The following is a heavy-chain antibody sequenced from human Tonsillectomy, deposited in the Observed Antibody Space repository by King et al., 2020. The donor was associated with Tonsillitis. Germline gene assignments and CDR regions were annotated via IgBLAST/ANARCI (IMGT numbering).Heavy chain of an antibody. D-gene: IGHD3-22*01. CDR2: INPNSGGT. CDR3: ARDYIMIVADCYFDY. Sequence: VQLVQSGAEVRKPGASVKVSCKASGYTFTDYDMHWVRQAPGQGLEWMGWINPNSGGTNYAQKFQGRVTMTRDTSISTAYMELSRLRSDDTAVYYCARDYIMIVADCYFDYWGQGTLVTVSS. V-gene: IGHV1-2*02. J-gene: IGHJ4*02. CDR1: GYTFTDYD.